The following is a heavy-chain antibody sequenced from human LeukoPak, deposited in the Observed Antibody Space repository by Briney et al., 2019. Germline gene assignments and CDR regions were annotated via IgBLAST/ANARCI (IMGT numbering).Heavy chain of an antibody. CDR3: AYQGEFRAFDY. Sequence: GGSLRLSCAASGFTFSSYSMNWVRQAPGKGLEWVSYISSSSSTMYYADSVKGRFTISRDNAKNSLYLQMNSLRAEDTAVYYCAYQGEFRAFDYWGQGTLVTVSS. CDR1: GFTFSSYS. D-gene: IGHD3-10*01. J-gene: IGHJ4*02. CDR2: ISSSSSTM. V-gene: IGHV3-48*01.